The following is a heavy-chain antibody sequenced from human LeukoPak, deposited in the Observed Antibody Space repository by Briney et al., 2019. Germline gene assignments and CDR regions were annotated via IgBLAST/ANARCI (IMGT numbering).Heavy chain of an antibody. Sequence: PPETLSLTCTVSGDSISSYYWSWIRQPPGKGLEWIGYISYSGSTNYNPSLKSRVTISIATSKNQCSLRLSAVTAADTAVYYCARDSSGWSPLFDYWGQGTLVTVSS. J-gene: IGHJ4*02. V-gene: IGHV4-59*01. CDR2: ISYSGST. D-gene: IGHD6-19*01. CDR1: GDSISSYY. CDR3: ARDSSGWSPLFDY.